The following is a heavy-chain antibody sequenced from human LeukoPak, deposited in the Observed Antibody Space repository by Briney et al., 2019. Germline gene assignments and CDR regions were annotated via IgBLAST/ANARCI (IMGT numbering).Heavy chain of an antibody. J-gene: IGHJ4*02. V-gene: IGHV1-46*01. CDR3: AREGGKGYCSSTSCPVTGLDY. D-gene: IGHD2-2*01. CDR1: GYTFTSYY. CDR2: INPSGGST. Sequence: ASVKVSCKASGYTFTSYYMHWVRQAPGQGLEWMGIINPSGGSTGYAQKFQGRVTITRDTSTSTVYMELSSLRSEDTAVYYCAREGGKGYCSSTSCPVTGLDYWGQGTLVTVSS.